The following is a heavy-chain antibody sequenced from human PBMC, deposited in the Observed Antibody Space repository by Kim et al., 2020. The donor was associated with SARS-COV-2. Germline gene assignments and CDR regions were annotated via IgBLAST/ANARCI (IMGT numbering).Heavy chain of an antibody. D-gene: IGHD2-15*01. Sequence: GGSLRLSCAASGFTVSSSHMSWVRQAPGKGLEWVAVIYPDGSTYYADFVKGRFTISRDNSKNTVFLQMNSLRDEDTAVYSCAREGDAIGYCSGGSCYGDYFVPWGQGTLVTVSS. J-gene: IGHJ5*02. CDR3: AREGDAIGYCSGGSCYGDYFVP. CDR2: IYPDGST. CDR1: GFTVSSSH. V-gene: IGHV3-66*02.